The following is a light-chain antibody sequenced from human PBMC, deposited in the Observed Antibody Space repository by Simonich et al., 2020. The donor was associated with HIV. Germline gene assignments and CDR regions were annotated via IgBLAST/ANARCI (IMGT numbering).Light chain of an antibody. CDR2: AAS. J-gene: IGKJ1*01. Sequence: DIQMTQSPSSLSASVGNRVTSTCLTSQGISNSLAWYQQKPGKAPKLLLYAASRLESGVPSRFSGSGSGTDYTLTISSLQPEDFATYYCQQYYSTNWTFGQGTKVEIK. CDR3: QQYYSTNWT. CDR1: QGISNS. V-gene: IGKV1-NL1*01.